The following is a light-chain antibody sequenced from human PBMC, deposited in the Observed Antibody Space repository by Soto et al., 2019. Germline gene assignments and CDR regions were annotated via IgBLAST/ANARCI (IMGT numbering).Light chain of an antibody. Sequence: DVVMTQSPLSLPVNLGEPAAISCRSTQSLVHSDGDTYLSWFHQRPGQSPRRLIFRVSKRDFGVPPRFIGRGSGTDFTLEITSVEAEDVVVYYGMPGNHWPPYTFGQGARLEIK. V-gene: IGKV2-30*02. CDR2: RVS. J-gene: IGKJ2*01. CDR1: QSLVHSDGDTY. CDR3: MPGNHWPPYT.